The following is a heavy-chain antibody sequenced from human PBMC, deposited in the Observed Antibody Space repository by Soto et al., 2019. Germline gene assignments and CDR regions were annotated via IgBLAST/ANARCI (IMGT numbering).Heavy chain of an antibody. CDR2: ISSSSSTI. V-gene: IGHV3-48*01. Sequence: GGSLRLSCAASGFTFSSYSMNWVRQAPGKGLEWVSYISSSSSTIYYADSVKGRFTISRDNAKNSLYLQMNSLRAEDTAVYYCARDEPRTYYDFWSGYYSVGTSDYWGQGTLVTVSS. CDR1: GFTFSSYS. D-gene: IGHD3-3*01. J-gene: IGHJ4*02. CDR3: ARDEPRTYYDFWSGYYSVGTSDY.